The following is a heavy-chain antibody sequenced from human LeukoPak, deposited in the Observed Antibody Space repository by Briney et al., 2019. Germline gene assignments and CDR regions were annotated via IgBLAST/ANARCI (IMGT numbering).Heavy chain of an antibody. CDR1: GYTFTSYG. Sequence: GASVKVSCKASGYTFTSYGISWVRQAPGQGLEWMGMINPSGGSTTYAQKFQGRVTMTRDTSTSTVYMELSGLRSEDTAVYYCARAFSWGFDYWGQGTLVTVSS. J-gene: IGHJ4*02. V-gene: IGHV1-46*01. CDR2: INPSGGST. D-gene: IGHD2/OR15-2a*01. CDR3: ARAFSWGFDY.